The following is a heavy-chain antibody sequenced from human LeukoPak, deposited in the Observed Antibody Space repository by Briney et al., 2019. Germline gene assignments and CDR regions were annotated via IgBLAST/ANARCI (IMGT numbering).Heavy chain of an antibody. CDR2: IYYSGST. V-gene: IGHV4-59*08. CDR3: ASKVAYCSGGSCYGYFDY. CDR1: GGSISSYY. D-gene: IGHD2-15*01. J-gene: IGHJ4*02. Sequence: SETLSLTCTVSGGSISSYYWSWIRQPPGKGLEWIGYIYYSGSTNYNSSLKSRVTISVDTSKNQFSLKLSSVTAADTAMYYCASKVAYCSGGSCYGYFDYWGQGTLVTASS.